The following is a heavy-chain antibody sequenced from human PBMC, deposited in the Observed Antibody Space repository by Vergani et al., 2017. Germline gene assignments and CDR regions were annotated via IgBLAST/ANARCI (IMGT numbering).Heavy chain of an antibody. CDR2: ISGSGGGT. Sequence: EVQLLESGGGLVQPGGSLRLSCAASGFTFSSYAMSWVRQAPGKGLEWVCAISGSGGGTSYADSVKGRFTISRDNTKNTLYLQMNSLRAEETAVYYCAEGGEGTTVDSYYYYGMDVWGQGTTVTVSS. D-gene: IGHD1-1*01. V-gene: IGHV3-23*01. CDR3: AEGGEGTTVDSYYYYGMDV. J-gene: IGHJ6*02. CDR1: GFTFSSYA.